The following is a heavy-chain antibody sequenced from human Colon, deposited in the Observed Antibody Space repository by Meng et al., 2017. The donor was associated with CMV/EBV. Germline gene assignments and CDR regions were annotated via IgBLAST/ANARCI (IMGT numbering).Heavy chain of an antibody. CDR2: INSDGSRP. Sequence: GESLKISCETSGFTSTTNWMHWVRQVPGKGLVWVSRINSDGSRPSYARSVKGRFTISRDNAKNTLYLQMNSLRAEDTAVYYCVRDRDYCNGTSCEKTHYYYYGMDVWGQGTTVTVSS. CDR3: VRDRDYCNGTSCEKTHYYYYGMDV. CDR1: GFTSTTNW. J-gene: IGHJ6*02. V-gene: IGHV3-74*01. D-gene: IGHD2-2*01.